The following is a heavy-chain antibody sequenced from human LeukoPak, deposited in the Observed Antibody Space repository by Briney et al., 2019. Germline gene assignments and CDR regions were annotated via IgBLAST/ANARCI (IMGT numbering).Heavy chain of an antibody. CDR1: GFTFSSYS. V-gene: IGHV3-21*01. CDR3: ARGLIAAAGTYLDY. CDR2: ISSSSSYI. Sequence: GRSLRLSCAASGFTFSSYSMNWVRHAPGKGLEWVSSISSSSSYIYYADSVKGRFTISRDNAKNSLYLQMNSLRAEDTAVYYCARGLIAAAGTYLDYWGQGTLVTVSS. J-gene: IGHJ4*02. D-gene: IGHD6-13*01.